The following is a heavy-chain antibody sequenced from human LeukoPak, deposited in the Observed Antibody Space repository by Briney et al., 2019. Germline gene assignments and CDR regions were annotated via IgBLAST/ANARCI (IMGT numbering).Heavy chain of an antibody. CDR1: GFTFSSYS. D-gene: IGHD6-19*01. J-gene: IGHJ5*02. Sequence: GGSLRLSCAASGFTFSSYSMNWARQAPGKGLEWVSSISSSSSYIYYADSVKGRFTISRDDAKNSLYLQMNSLRAEDTAVYYCARDPGWEQWQNWFDPWGQGTLVTVSS. CDR3: ARDPGWEQWQNWFDP. CDR2: ISSSSSYI. V-gene: IGHV3-21*01.